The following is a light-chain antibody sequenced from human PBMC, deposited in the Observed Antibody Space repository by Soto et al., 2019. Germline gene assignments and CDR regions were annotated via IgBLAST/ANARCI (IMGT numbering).Light chain of an antibody. CDR3: QQSYSTPMWT. J-gene: IGKJ1*01. Sequence: DLQMTQSPSSLSASVGDRVTITCRASQSISNYLNWYQQKPGKAPKVLIYAASSLQSGVPSRFSGSGSGTDFTLTISSLQPEDFATYYCQQSYSTPMWTFGQGTKVEIK. V-gene: IGKV1-39*01. CDR2: AAS. CDR1: QSISNY.